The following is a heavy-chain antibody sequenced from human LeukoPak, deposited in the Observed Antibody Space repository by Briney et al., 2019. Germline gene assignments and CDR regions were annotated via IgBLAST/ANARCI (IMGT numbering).Heavy chain of an antibody. CDR1: GFTFVDYG. CDR3: ARDRLGPSFSVSHFDL. CDR2: INYNGAIT. Sequence: GGSLRLSCATSGFTFVDYGLSWVRRAPGKGLEWLCAINYNGAITDYADSVKDRFTISRDNPKNSLYLRMDSLRAEDTALYYCARDRLGPSFSVSHFDLWGQGTLVTVSS. D-gene: IGHD3-3*02. J-gene: IGHJ4*02. V-gene: IGHV3-20*04.